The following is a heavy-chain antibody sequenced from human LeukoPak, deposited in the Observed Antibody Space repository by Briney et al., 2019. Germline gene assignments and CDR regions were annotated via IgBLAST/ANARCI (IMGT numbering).Heavy chain of an antibody. CDR1: GFTFSSYA. D-gene: IGHD2-2*01. V-gene: IGHV3-30-3*01. Sequence: GGSLRLSCAASGFTFSSYAIHWVRQAPGKGLEWVAVISYDGSNKYYADSVKGRFTISRDNSKNTLYLQLNSLRAEDTAVYYCAKDGLPAATQGPFDYWGQGTLVTVSS. J-gene: IGHJ4*02. CDR2: ISYDGSNK. CDR3: AKDGLPAATQGPFDY.